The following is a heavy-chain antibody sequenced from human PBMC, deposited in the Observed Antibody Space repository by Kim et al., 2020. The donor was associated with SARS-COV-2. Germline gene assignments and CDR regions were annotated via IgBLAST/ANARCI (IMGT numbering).Heavy chain of an antibody. CDR3: ARSVVTAIAPPRKNYWYFDL. CDR1: GFTFGDYA. D-gene: IGHD2-21*02. J-gene: IGHJ2*01. V-gene: IGHV3-9*01. Sequence: GGSLRLSCAASGFTFGDYAMHWVRQAPGKGLEWVSGISWNSGSIGYADSVKGRFTISRDNAKNSLYLQMNSLRAEDTALYYCARSVVTAIAPPRKNYWYFDLWGRGTLVTVSS. CDR2: ISWNSGSI.